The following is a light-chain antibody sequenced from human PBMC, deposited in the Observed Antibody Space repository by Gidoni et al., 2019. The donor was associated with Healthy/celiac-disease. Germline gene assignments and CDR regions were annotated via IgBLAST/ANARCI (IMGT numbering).Light chain of an antibody. CDR3: QQYYSTPPLT. CDR2: WAS. Sequence: DIMMTQSPDSLAVSLCERATINCKSSQSVLYSSNNKNYLAWYQQKPGQPPKLLIYWASTRESGVPDRFSGSGSGTDFTLTISSLQAEDVAVYYCQQYYSTPPLTFGGXTKVEIK. J-gene: IGKJ4*01. V-gene: IGKV4-1*01. CDR1: QSVLYSSNNKNY.